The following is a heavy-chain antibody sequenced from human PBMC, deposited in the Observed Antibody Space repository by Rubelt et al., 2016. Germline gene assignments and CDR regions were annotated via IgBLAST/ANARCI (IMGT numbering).Heavy chain of an antibody. J-gene: IGHJ3*02. D-gene: IGHD2-2*01. V-gene: IGHV1-58*02. CDR1: GLTFSSSA. CDR2: VDVGSGDT. CDR3: ATQINCRGTNCYGTAHDAFDI. Sequence: QMQLVQSGPEVKKPGTSVKVSCKASGLTFSSSAIQWVRQSSGQRPEWIGWVDVGSGDTNYAQKFQERVTITRDLSTSTAYMELSSLRSEDTAVYYCATQINCRGTNCYGTAHDAFDIWGQGTMVTVSS.